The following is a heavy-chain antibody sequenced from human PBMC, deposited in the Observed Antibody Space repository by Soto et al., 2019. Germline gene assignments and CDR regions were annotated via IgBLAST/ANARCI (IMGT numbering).Heavy chain of an antibody. CDR3: VSPGDYDAFDI. CDR2: IWYDGSNK. J-gene: IGHJ3*02. CDR1: GFTFSSYG. Sequence: GGSLRLSCAASGFTFSSYGMHWVRQAPGKGLEWVAVIWYDGSNKYHADSVKGRFTISRDNSKNTLYLQMNSLRAEDTAVYYCVSPGDYDAFDIWGQGTMVTVSS. V-gene: IGHV3-33*01. D-gene: IGHD4-17*01.